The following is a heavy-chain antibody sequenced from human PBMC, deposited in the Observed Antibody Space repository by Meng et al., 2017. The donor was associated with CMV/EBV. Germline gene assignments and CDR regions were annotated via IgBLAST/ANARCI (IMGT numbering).Heavy chain of an antibody. CDR1: GFTFSSYE. CDR3: ATYYSSLTGYYLLGGY. D-gene: IGHD3-9*01. CDR2: INQGGSEK. J-gene: IGHJ4*02. V-gene: IGHV3-7*01. Sequence: GESLKISCAASGFTFSSYEMNWVRQAPGKGLEWLANINQGGSEKNYVDSVKGRFTISRDNAKNSLYLQMNSLRGEDTAVYYCATYYSSLTGYYLLGGYWGQGTLVTVSS.